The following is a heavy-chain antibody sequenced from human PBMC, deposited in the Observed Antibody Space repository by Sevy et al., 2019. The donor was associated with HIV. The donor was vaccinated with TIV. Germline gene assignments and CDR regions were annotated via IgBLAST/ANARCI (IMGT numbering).Heavy chain of an antibody. Sequence: GGSLRLSCAASGCTFDDYTMHWVRQAPGKGLEWVSLIRWDGGSTYYADSVKGRLTISRDNSKNSLYLQMNSLRTEDTALYYCAKDIPCSSTSCSYYYYGMDVWRQGTTVTVSS. CDR1: GCTFDDYT. D-gene: IGHD2-2*01. J-gene: IGHJ6*02. CDR2: IRWDGGST. V-gene: IGHV3-43*01. CDR3: AKDIPCSSTSCSYYYYGMDV.